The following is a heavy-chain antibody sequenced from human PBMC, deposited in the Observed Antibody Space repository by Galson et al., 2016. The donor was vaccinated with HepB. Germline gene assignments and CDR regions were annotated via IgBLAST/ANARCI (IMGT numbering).Heavy chain of an antibody. CDR2: IYYSGST. Sequence: SETLSLTCTVSGGSVSSYYRSWIRQPPGKGLEWIGYIYYSGSTNYSPSLKSRVTISVDTSKNQFSLKLSSVTAADTAVYYCARDGRADYDFWSGYSNWFDPWGQGTLVTVSS. CDR1: GGSVSSYY. J-gene: IGHJ5*02. D-gene: IGHD3-3*01. V-gene: IGHV4-59*02. CDR3: ARDGRADYDFWSGYSNWFDP.